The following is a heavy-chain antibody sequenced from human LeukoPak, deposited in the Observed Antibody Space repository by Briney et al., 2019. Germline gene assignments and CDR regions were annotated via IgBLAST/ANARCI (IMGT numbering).Heavy chain of an antibody. Sequence: SSETLSLTCTVSGGSISSGSYYWSWIRQPAGKGLEWIGRIYTSGSTNYNPSLKSRVTISVDTSKNQFSLKLSSVTAADTAVYYCARRGTYYDILTGYYKGPFDYWGQGSLVTVSS. CDR2: IYTSGST. CDR3: ARRGTYYDILTGYYKGPFDY. J-gene: IGHJ4*02. D-gene: IGHD3-9*01. CDR1: GGSISSGSYY. V-gene: IGHV4-61*02.